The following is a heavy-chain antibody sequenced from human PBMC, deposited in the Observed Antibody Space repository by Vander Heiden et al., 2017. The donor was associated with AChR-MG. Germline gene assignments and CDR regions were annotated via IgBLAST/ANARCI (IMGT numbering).Heavy chain of an antibody. V-gene: IGHV3-23*01. Sequence: EVQLLESGGGLVQPGGSLRPSCAASGFTFDNYAMSRVGQAPGKGLEWVSGLSGSGLRTYYADSVKGRFTISRDNSKNKLYLQMSSLRAEDTAVYYCAKDPYYDSATGYAYFDHWGQGTLVTVSS. CDR3: AKDPYYDSATGYAYFDH. CDR2: LSGSGLRT. J-gene: IGHJ4*02. D-gene: IGHD3-9*01. CDR1: GFTFDNYA.